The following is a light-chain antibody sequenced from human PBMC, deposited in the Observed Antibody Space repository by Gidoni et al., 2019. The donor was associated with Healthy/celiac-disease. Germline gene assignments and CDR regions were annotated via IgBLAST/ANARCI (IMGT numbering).Light chain of an antibody. Sequence: EIVLTQSPATLSLSPGERATLSCRASQSVSSYFAWYQQKPGQAPRLLIYDASNRATGIPARFSGSGSGTDFTLTISSLEPEDFAVYYCQQRSNWPRLYTFGQGTKLEIK. CDR1: QSVSSY. V-gene: IGKV3-11*01. J-gene: IGKJ2*01. CDR3: QQRSNWPRLYT. CDR2: DAS.